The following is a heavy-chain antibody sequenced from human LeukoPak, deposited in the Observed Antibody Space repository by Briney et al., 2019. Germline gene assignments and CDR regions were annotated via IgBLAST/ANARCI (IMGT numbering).Heavy chain of an antibody. CDR1: GGSISPYY. CDR2: IYYSGST. CDR3: ARGHYSGTNPLHWFDP. Sequence: PSETLSLTCTVSGGSISPYYWNWIRQPPGKGLERIGYIYYSGSTNYNPSLKSRVTISVDTSKNHFSLKLRSVTAADTAVYYCARGHYSGTNPLHWFDPWGQGTLVTVSS. J-gene: IGHJ5*02. V-gene: IGHV4-59*01. D-gene: IGHD1-26*01.